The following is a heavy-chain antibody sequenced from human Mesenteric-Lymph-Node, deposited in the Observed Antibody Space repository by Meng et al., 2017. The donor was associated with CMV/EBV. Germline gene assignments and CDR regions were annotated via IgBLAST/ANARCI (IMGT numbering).Heavy chain of an antibody. D-gene: IGHD1-26*01. CDR3: AREVWRVGAIDY. Sequence: ASVKVSCKASGYIFSGYYLHWVRQAPGQGLEWMGWINPKTGDTNYAQKFQGRVTMTRDTSISTAYMELSKLTSDDTAVYYCAREVWRVGAIDYWGQGTLVTVSS. CDR1: GYIFSGYY. CDR2: INPKTGDT. V-gene: IGHV1-2*02. J-gene: IGHJ4*02.